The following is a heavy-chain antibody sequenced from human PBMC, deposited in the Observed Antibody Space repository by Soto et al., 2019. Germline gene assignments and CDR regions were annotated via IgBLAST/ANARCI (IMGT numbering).Heavy chain of an antibody. CDR2: SHYSGST. CDR3: AREMRYCTNGVCHSYGMDV. V-gene: IGHV4-30-4*01. CDR1: GASISSGDYY. Sequence: QVQLQESGPGLVKPSQTLSLTCTVSGASISSGDYYWSWIRQPPGKGLEWIGYSHYSGSTFYNPSLKSRVTISVDTSKNRFSLKLSSVTATDTAVYFCAREMRYCTNGVCHSYGMDVWGQGTTVTVS. D-gene: IGHD2-8*01. J-gene: IGHJ6*02.